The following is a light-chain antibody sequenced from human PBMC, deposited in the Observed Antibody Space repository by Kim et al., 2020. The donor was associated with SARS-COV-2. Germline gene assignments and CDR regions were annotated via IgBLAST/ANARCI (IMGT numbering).Light chain of an antibody. J-gene: IGKJ4*01. CDR3: QQYNDWPLT. V-gene: IGKV3-15*01. CDR2: GVP. CDR1: QTISRD. Sequence: EIVMTQSPATLSVFPGERVTLSCRTSQTISRDLAWYQQKPGQAPRLLIYGVPTRATGIPATFTGSGSGTEFTLTISSLQSEDFALYYCQQYNDWPLTFGGGTKAEIK.